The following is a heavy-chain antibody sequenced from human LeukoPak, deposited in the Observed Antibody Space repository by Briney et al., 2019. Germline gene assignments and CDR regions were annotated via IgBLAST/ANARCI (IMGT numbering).Heavy chain of an antibody. Sequence: PGGSLRLSCAASGFTFDDYAMHWVRQAPGKGLEWVSGISWNSGSMGYADSVKGRFTISRDNAKNSLYLQMNSLRAEDTALYYCAKDALIAAAGSCFDYWGQGTLVTVSS. CDR1: GFTFDDYA. CDR2: ISWNSGSM. CDR3: AKDALIAAAGSCFDY. V-gene: IGHV3-9*01. J-gene: IGHJ4*02. D-gene: IGHD6-13*01.